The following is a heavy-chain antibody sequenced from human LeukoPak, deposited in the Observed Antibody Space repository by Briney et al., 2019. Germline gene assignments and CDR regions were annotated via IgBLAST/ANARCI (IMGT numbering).Heavy chain of an antibody. Sequence: KPGGSLRLSCAASGFTFSDYYMTWIRQAPGKGLEWVSYISGVASDIYYADSVKGRFTISRDNAKKSVYLQMNSLRAEDTAVYYCARGGAHGMDVWGLGTTVTVSS. CDR3: ARGGAHGMDV. D-gene: IGHD1-26*01. J-gene: IGHJ6*02. CDR1: GFTFSDYY. V-gene: IGHV3-11*01. CDR2: ISGVASDI.